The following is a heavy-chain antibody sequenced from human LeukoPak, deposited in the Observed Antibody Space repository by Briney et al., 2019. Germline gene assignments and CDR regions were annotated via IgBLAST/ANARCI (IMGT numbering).Heavy chain of an antibody. CDR2: INTNTGNP. D-gene: IGHD6-19*01. CDR3: ARDREEQWLVEFDY. CDR1: GYTFTSYA. Sequence: GASVNVSCKASGYTFTSYAMNWVRQAPGQGLEWMGWINTNTGNPTYAQGFTGRFVFSLDTSVSTAYLQISSLKAEDTAVYYCARDREEQWLVEFDYWGQGTLVTVSS. J-gene: IGHJ4*02. V-gene: IGHV7-4-1*02.